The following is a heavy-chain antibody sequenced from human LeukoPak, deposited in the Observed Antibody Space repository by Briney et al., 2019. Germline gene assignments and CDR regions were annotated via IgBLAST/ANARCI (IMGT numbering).Heavy chain of an antibody. V-gene: IGHV3-74*01. CDR2: INSDGSST. CDR1: GFTFSSYW. CDR3: VREDYGSGSYEFDY. Sequence: GGSLRLSCAASGFTFSSYWMHWVRQAPGKGLVWVSRINSDGSSTNYADSVKGRFTISRDNAKNTLYLQMNSLRAEDTAVYYCVREDYGSGSYEFDYWGQGTLVTVSS. D-gene: IGHD3-10*01. J-gene: IGHJ4*02.